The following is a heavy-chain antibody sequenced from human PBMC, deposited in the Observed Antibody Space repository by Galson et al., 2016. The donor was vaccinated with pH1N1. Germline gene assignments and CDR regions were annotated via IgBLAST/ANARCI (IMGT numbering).Heavy chain of an antibody. V-gene: IGHV4-39*01. CDR1: GGSISNSNYY. J-gene: IGHJ4*02. Sequence: SETLSLTCTVSGGSISNSNYYWGWIRQPPGKGLEWIGSIYYSGSTYYNPSLKSRVTISVDTSKNQFSLKLSSVTAADTAVYYCARRGIGEFLYYFDSWGQGTLVTVSS. D-gene: IGHD3-10*01. CDR3: ARRGIGEFLYYFDS. CDR2: IYYSGST.